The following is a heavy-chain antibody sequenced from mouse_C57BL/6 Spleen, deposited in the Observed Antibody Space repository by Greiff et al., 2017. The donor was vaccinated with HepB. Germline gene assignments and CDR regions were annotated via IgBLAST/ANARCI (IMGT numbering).Heavy chain of an antibody. J-gene: IGHJ2*01. CDR3: ARYEDSNYPDY. CDR2: IRNKANGYTT. D-gene: IGHD2-5*01. Sequence: EVQLVESGGGLVQPGGSLSLSCAASGFTFTDYYMSWVRQPPGKALEWLGFIRNKANGYTTEYSASVKGRFTISRDNSQNILYLHMNSLSAEDSATYYAARYEDSNYPDYWGQGTTLTVSS. V-gene: IGHV7-3*01. CDR1: GFTFTDYY.